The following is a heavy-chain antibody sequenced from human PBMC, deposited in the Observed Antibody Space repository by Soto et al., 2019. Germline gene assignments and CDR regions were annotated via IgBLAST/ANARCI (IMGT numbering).Heavy chain of an antibody. D-gene: IGHD2-2*01. CDR3: ARHRSTVSLLDY. CDR2: IYSFGST. Sequence: QVQLQESGPGLVKPSETLSLTCTVSGGSISPYYWSWIRPPPGKGLEWIGYIYSFGSTNYNASLKSRVIIAVDTSKNQVSLKLTSVTAADTAVYFCARHRSTVSLLDYWGLGTLVTVSS. CDR1: GGSISPYY. V-gene: IGHV4-59*08. J-gene: IGHJ4*02.